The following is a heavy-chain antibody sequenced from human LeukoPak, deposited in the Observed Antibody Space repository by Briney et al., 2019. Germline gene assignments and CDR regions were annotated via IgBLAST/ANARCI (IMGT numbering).Heavy chain of an antibody. V-gene: IGHV5-51*01. J-gene: IGHJ4*02. Sequence: GVSLPISCPGPGFNFTCYSIGWARQMPGKGLGWIGTIYPGDSDTRYSPSFQGQVTISADKSTSTASLQWRSLEATDIDMYYCARRYSGGSCSGSPLDYWGQGTLVTVSS. CDR3: ARRYSGGSCSGSPLDY. CDR2: IYPGDSDT. D-gene: IGHD2-15*01. CDR1: GFNFTCYS.